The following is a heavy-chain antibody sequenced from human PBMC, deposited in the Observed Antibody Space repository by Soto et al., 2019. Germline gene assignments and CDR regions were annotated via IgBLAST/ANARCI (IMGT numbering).Heavy chain of an antibody. J-gene: IGHJ4*02. CDR3: ARTRVVSGTPDFDY. D-gene: IGHD4-4*01. CDR2: ISYDNGDNK. Sequence: QVQLVESGGGVVPPGTSLRLSCAASGFTFSSFSMHWVRQAPGKGLEWVAVISYDNGDNKYYADSVRGRFTVSRDNPMNTLYLQMISLRPEDTAVYYCARTRVVSGTPDFDYWGQGTLVTVSS. CDR1: GFTFSSFS. V-gene: IGHV3-30-3*01.